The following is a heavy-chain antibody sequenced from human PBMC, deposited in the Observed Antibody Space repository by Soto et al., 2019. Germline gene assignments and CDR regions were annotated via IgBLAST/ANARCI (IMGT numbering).Heavy chain of an antibody. V-gene: IGHV3-33*01. J-gene: IGHJ4*02. D-gene: IGHD2-15*01. Sequence: QVQLVESGGGVVQPGRSLRLSCAASGFTFSSYGMHWVRQAPGKGLEWVAVIWYDGSNKYYADSVKGRFTISRDNSKITLYLQMNSLRAEDTAVYYCARDGYCSGGSYYSVPVFDYWGQGTLVTVSS. CDR1: GFTFSSYG. CDR2: IWYDGSNK. CDR3: ARDGYCSGGSYYSVPVFDY.